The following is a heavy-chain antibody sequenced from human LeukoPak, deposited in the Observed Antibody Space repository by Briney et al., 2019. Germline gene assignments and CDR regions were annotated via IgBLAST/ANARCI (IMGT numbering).Heavy chain of an antibody. CDR1: GFTFDDYA. CDR3: AKDKGIAVAGTWDY. D-gene: IGHD6-19*01. J-gene: IGHJ4*02. V-gene: IGHV3-9*01. Sequence: GGSLRLSCAASGFTFDDYAMHWVRQAPGKGLEWVSGISWNSGSIGYADSVKGRFTISRDNAKNSLYLQMNSLRAEDTALYYCAKDKGIAVAGTWDYWGQGTLVTVSS. CDR2: ISWNSGSI.